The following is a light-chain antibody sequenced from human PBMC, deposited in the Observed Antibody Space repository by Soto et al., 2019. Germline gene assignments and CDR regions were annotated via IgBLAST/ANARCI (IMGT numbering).Light chain of an antibody. CDR1: QTIRNNY. J-gene: IGKJ4*01. V-gene: IGKV3-20*01. CDR2: DAS. CDR3: QQFSSYPLT. Sequence: ELVLTQSAGSLSLSPGERATLSCRASQTIRNNYLAWYQQKPGQAPRLLIYDASSRTTGIPDRFRGGGSGTDFTLTISRLEPEDFAVYYCQQFSSYPLTFGGGTKVDIK.